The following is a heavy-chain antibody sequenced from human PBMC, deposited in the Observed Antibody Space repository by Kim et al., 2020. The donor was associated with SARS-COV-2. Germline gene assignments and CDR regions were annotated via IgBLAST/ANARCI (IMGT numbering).Heavy chain of an antibody. J-gene: IGHJ4*02. V-gene: IGHV3-66*01. CDR2: IYNGGST. Sequence: GGSLRLSCAASGFTVSRNHMSWVRQAPGKGLEWVSVIYNGGSTYYADSVKGRFTISRDNSKNTLYLQISSLRAEDTALFYFAREYSRSPYHFDYWGQGT. CDR3: AREYSRSPYHFDY. CDR1: GFTVSRNH. D-gene: IGHD6-6*01.